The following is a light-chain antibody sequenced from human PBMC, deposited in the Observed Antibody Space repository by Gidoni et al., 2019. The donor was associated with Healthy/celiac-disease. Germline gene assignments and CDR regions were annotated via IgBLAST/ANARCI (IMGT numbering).Light chain of an antibody. CDR1: QSVSSSY. J-gene: IGKJ5*01. V-gene: IGKV3-20*01. CDR3: QQYGSSPLIT. Sequence: EIVLTPSPGTLSLSPGERATLSCRASQSVSSSYLAWYQQKPGQAPRLLSYGASSRATGIPDRFSGSGSGTDFTLTISRLEPEDFAVYYCQQYGSSPLITFGQGTRLEIK. CDR2: GAS.